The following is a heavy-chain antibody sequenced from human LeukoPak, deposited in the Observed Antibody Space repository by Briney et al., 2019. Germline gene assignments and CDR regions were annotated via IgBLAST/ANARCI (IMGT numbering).Heavy chain of an antibody. Sequence: SETLSLTCAVYGGSFSGYYWSWIRQPPGKGLEWIGEINHSGSTNYNPSLKSRVTISVDTSKNQFSLKLSSVTAADKAVYYCARSRKGYGSGSYQANYFDYWGQGTLVTVSS. J-gene: IGHJ4*02. CDR2: INHSGST. CDR1: GGSFSGYY. CDR3: ARSRKGYGSGSYQANYFDY. D-gene: IGHD3-10*01. V-gene: IGHV4-34*01.